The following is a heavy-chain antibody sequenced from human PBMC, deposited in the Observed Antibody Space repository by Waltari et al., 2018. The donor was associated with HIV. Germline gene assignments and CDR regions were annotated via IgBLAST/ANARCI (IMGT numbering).Heavy chain of an antibody. CDR2: ISSSSSTI. D-gene: IGHD6-6*01. V-gene: IGHV3-48*01. Sequence: EVQLVESGGGLVQPGGSLRLSCAASGFTFSDYSMNWVRQAPGKGLEWVSCISSSSSTIYYADSVKGRFTISRDNAKNSLYLQMNSLRAEDTAVYYCARDPVYSGSSLVYYFDYWGQGTLVTVSS. J-gene: IGHJ4*02. CDR3: ARDPVYSGSSLVYYFDY. CDR1: GFTFSDYS.